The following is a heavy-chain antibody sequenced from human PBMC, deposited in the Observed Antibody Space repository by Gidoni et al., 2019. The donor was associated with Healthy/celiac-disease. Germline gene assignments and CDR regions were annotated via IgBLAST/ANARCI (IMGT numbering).Heavy chain of an antibody. Sequence: QLQLQASGPGLVKPSATLSLTCTVSGGSISRSSYYWGWIRQPPGKGLEGIGSIYYSGSTYYNPSLKSRVTISVDTSKNQFSLKLSSVTAADTAVYYCARRLSYYYDSSGSYFDYWGQGTLVTVSS. V-gene: IGHV4-39*01. CDR3: ARRLSYYYDSSGSYFDY. CDR2: IYYSGST. D-gene: IGHD3-22*01. CDR1: GGSISRSSYY. J-gene: IGHJ4*02.